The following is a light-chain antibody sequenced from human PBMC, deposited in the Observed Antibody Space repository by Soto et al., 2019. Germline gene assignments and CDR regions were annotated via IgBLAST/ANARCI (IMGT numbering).Light chain of an antibody. V-gene: IGKV1-27*01. CDR3: QNYNSAPIT. J-gene: IGKJ5*01. Sequence: DIQMTQSPSSLSASVGDRVTITCRASQGISNYLAWYQQKPGQVPKLLIYVASTLQSGVPSRFSGRGSGTDFSLSISSLQPEDVATYYCQNYNSAPITFCQGTRLEIK. CDR2: VAS. CDR1: QGISNY.